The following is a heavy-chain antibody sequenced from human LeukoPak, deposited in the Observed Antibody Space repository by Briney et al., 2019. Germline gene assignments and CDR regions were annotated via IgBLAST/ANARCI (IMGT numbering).Heavy chain of an antibody. J-gene: IGHJ4*02. CDR2: IKHDGSEK. V-gene: IGHV3-7*01. D-gene: IGHD3-22*01. Sequence: GGSLRLSCAASGFTFSGYWMTWVRQAPGKGLEWVANIKHDGSEKYYVDSVKGRFTISRDNAKNSLYLQMNSLRAEDTAFYYCAREESVYYYTSGLIDYGGEGTLVTVSS. CDR1: GFTFSGYW. CDR3: AREESVYYYTSGLIDY.